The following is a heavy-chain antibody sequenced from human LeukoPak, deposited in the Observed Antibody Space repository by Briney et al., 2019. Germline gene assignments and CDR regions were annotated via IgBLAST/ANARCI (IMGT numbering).Heavy chain of an antibody. J-gene: IGHJ4*02. CDR3: AGDHSGSSWALDY. D-gene: IGHD1-26*01. Sequence: SETLSLTCTVSGGSISTYYWSWIRQPAGKGLEWIGRIYSSGSTNYNPSLKSRVSLSVDPSKSHLSLNLTSVTAADTAVYYCAGDHSGSSWALDYWGQGTLVTVSS. CDR1: GGSISTYY. CDR2: IYSSGST. V-gene: IGHV4-4*07.